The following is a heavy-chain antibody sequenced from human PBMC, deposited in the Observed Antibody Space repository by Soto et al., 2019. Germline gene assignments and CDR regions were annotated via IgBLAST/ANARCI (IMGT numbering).Heavy chain of an antibody. D-gene: IGHD5-12*01. CDR1: GFTFSSYW. V-gene: IGHV3-74*01. Sequence: GGSLRLSCAASGFTFSSYWMHWVRQAPGKGLVWVSRINSDGSSTSYADSVKGRFTISRDNAKNTLYLQMNRLRAEDTAVYYFVLSGYWPYYYMDVWGKGTTVTVSS. CDR3: VLSGYWPYYYMDV. J-gene: IGHJ6*03. CDR2: INSDGSST.